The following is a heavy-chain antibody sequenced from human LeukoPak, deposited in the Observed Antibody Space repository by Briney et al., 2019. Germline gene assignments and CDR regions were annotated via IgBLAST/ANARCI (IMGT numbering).Heavy chain of an antibody. CDR3: AAPPLNYYGSGSSPLDY. V-gene: IGHV3-30*03. D-gene: IGHD3-10*01. CDR2: ISYDGINK. J-gene: IGHJ4*02. CDR1: GFTFSSYG. Sequence: GGSRRLSCAASGFTFSSYGMHWVRQAPGKGLEWVVVISYDGINKYYADSVKGRFTISRDNSKNTLYLQMNSLRAEDTAVYYCAAPPLNYYGSGSSPLDYWGEGTGVSVSS.